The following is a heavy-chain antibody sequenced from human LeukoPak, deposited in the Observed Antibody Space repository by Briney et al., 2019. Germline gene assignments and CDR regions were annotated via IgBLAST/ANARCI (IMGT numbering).Heavy chain of an antibody. CDR3: AKVRWDNSGWYYLDN. J-gene: IGHJ4*02. D-gene: IGHD6-19*01. CDR1: GFTFSSYW. Sequence: GGSLRLSCAASGFTFSSYWMSWVRQAPGKGLEWVANIKQDRSEKYYVDSVKGRFTISRDNAKNSLYLQMNSLRAEDTAVYYCAKVRWDNSGWYYLDNWGQGTLVTVSS. CDR2: IKQDRSEK. V-gene: IGHV3-7*01.